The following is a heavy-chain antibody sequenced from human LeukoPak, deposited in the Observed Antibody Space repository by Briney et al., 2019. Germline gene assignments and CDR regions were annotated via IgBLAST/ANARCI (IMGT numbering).Heavy chain of an antibody. Sequence: GSSVKVSCKASGGTFSSYAISWVRQAPGQGREWMGRIIPIFGTANYAQKFQGRVTITTDESTSTAYMELSSLRSEDTAVYYCAREIMASYSGSYYFDYWGQGTLVTVSS. V-gene: IGHV1-69*05. CDR3: AREIMASYSGSYYFDY. J-gene: IGHJ4*02. CDR1: GGTFSSYA. D-gene: IGHD1-26*01. CDR2: IIPIFGTA.